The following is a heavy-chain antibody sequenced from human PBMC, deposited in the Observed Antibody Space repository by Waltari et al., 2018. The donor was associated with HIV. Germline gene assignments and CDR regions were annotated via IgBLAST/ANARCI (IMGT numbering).Heavy chain of an antibody. CDR2: SSDRGQTL. J-gene: IGHJ5*02. CDR1: GFNSTAYD. D-gene: IGHD6-6*01. CDR3: VRGGAAFVTGGMQVVQPGP. Sequence: EVQLVESGGGLVRPGGSLRLSCLASGFNSTAYDLNCVRQAPGKGLEWLSYSSDRGQTLYYTASTKGRFTVSRNNAKRSLYLDMSGLTAADTAVYYCVRGGAAFVTGGMQVVQPGPWGQGTLVTVS. V-gene: IGHV3-48*03.